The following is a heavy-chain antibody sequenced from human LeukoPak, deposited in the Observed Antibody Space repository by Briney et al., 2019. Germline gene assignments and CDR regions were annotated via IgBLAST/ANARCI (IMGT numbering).Heavy chain of an antibody. D-gene: IGHD2-2*01. V-gene: IGHV3-9*01. J-gene: IGHJ3*02. CDR1: GFTFDDYA. Sequence: GRSLRLSCAASGFTFDDYAMHWVRQAPGKGLEWVSGISWNSGSIGYADSVKGRFTISRDNAKNSLYLQMNSLRAEDTALYYCARTPEKLGYCSSTSCFEVAFDIWGQGTMVTVSS. CDR3: ARTPEKLGYCSSTSCFEVAFDI. CDR2: ISWNSGSI.